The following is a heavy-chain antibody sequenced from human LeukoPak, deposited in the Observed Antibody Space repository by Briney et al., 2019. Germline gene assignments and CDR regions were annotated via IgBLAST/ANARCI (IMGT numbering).Heavy chain of an antibody. CDR3: GRDYYGSIDY. CDR2: IKDGEGGT. V-gene: IGHV3-74*01. CDR1: GFIFGTYW. J-gene: IGHJ4*02. D-gene: IGHD3-10*01. Sequence: PGGSLRLSCVGSGFIFGTYWMNWVRLVPGKGLVWVSRIKDGEGGTDYADSVKGRFTFSRDNAKNTLYLQMNSLRAEDTGVYYCGRDYYGSIDYWGQGEQVTVSP.